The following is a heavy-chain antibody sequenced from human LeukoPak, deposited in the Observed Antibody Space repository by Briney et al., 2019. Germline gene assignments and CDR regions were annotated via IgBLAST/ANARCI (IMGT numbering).Heavy chain of an antibody. Sequence: SETLSLTCTLSVGSISSYHWSWIRQPPGKGLEWIGDIYNSGSTNYNPSLQSRLTVSVDTSRNHFSLDLTSVTAADTAVYYCARHASGWVGTRSSHNWFDPWGQGTLVTVSS. CDR2: IYNSGST. D-gene: IGHD6-6*01. CDR3: ARHASGWVGTRSSHNWFDP. J-gene: IGHJ5*02. CDR1: VGSISSYH. V-gene: IGHV4-59*08.